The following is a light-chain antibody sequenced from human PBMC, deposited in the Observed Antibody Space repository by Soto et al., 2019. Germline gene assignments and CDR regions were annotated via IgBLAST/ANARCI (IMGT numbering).Light chain of an antibody. CDR2: DVN. CDR3: TSWTTSTTMI. V-gene: IGLV2-14*03. CDR1: SSDIGAYNF. J-gene: IGLJ2*01. Sequence: QFALTQPASVSGSPGQSITISCTGTSSDIGAYNFVSLYQQHPGKAPKLMLYDVNIRPSGVSNRFSVSKSGNTASLTISGLQAEDEADYYGTSWTTSTTMIFGGGTKLTV.